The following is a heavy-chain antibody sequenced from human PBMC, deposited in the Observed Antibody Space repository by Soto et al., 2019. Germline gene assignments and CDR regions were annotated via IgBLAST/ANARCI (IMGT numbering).Heavy chain of an antibody. CDR1: GFTFSSYG. Sequence: PGGSLRLSCAASGFTFSSYGMHWVRQAPGKGLEWVAVISYDGSNKYYADSVEGRFTISRDNSKNTLYLQMNSLRAEDTAVYYCASGSSASAYIDYWGQGTLVTVSS. CDR3: ASGSSASAYIDY. CDR2: ISYDGSNK. D-gene: IGHD6-13*01. J-gene: IGHJ4*02. V-gene: IGHV3-30*03.